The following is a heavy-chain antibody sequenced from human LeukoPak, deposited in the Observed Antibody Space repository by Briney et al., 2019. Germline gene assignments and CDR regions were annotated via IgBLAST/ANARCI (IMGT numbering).Heavy chain of an antibody. J-gene: IGHJ6*02. V-gene: IGHV4-59*01. CDR2: IYYSGST. Sequence: PSETLSLTCTVSGGSISSYYWSWIRQPPGKGLEWIGYIYYSGSTNYNPSLKSRVTISVDTSKHQFSLKLSSVTAADTAVYYCAGQRYCSSTSCPNYYYYYGMDVWGQGTTVTVSS. CDR3: AGQRYCSSTSCPNYYYYYGMDV. D-gene: IGHD2-2*01. CDR1: GGSISSYY.